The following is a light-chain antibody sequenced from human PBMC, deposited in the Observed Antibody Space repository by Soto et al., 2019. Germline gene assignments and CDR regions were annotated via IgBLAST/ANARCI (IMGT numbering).Light chain of an antibody. J-gene: IGKJ5*01. CDR3: QQYYGLPPLT. Sequence: IQLTQSPSSLSASIGDRVTITCPESQNITNNLSWYQQKPGKAPNLLIYHASKLAKGVTSRFSGSGSGTDFSFIITSLQREDLATYYCQQYYGLPPLTFGQGTRLETK. CDR1: QNITNN. V-gene: IGKV1-33*01. CDR2: HAS.